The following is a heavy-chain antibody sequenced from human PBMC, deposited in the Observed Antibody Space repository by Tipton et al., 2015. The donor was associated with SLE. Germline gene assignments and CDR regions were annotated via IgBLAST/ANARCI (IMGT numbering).Heavy chain of an antibody. D-gene: IGHD3-3*01. J-gene: IGHJ6*04. CDR2: ISGIGART. Sequence: SLRLSCAASGFTFNNYAMNWVRQAPGKGLEWVSDISGIGARTYYADPVKGRFTIYRDNSKNTLYLQMNSLRAADTAVYYCAKGGDNDFWSELMDVWGKGTTVTVSS. V-gene: IGHV3-23*01. CDR3: AKGGDNDFWSELMDV. CDR1: GFTFNNYA.